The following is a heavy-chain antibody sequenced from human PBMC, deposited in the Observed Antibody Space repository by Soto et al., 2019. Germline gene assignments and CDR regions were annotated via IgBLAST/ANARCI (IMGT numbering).Heavy chain of an antibody. CDR2: IYHSGST. CDR1: GGSISSGGYS. D-gene: IGHD6-6*01. V-gene: IGHV4-30-2*01. CDR3: ARVSEGYSSSEFNGMDV. J-gene: IGHJ6*02. Sequence: SETLSLTCAVSGGSISSGGYSWSWIRQPPGKGLEWIGYIYHSGSTYYNPSLKSRVTISVDRSKNQFSLKLSSVTAADTAVYYCARVSEGYSSSEFNGMDVWGQGTTVTVSS.